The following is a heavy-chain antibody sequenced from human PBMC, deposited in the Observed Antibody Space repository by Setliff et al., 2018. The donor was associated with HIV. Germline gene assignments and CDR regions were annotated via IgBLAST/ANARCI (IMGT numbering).Heavy chain of an antibody. CDR2: IIPIFGTA. D-gene: IGHD6-13*01. V-gene: IGHV1-69*13. J-gene: IGHJ6*03. Sequence: ASVKVSCKASGGTFSSYAISWVRQAPGQGLEWMGGIIPIFGTANYAQKFQGRVTITADESTSTAYMELSSLRSEETAVYYCARSSLAAAGLGYMDVWGKGTTVTVSS. CDR3: ARSSLAAAGLGYMDV. CDR1: GGTFSSYA.